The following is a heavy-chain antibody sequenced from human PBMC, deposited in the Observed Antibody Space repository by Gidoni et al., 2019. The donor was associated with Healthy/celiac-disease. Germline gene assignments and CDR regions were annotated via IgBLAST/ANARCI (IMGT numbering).Heavy chain of an antibody. Sequence: EVQLLESGGGLVQPGGSVSLSCAASGFNFRTYAMSWVRQAPGRGLEWVSAISGRCGRTYYADSVKGRFTISRDNSKNTLYLQMNSLRAEDTAVYYCAKAGSSGWYRAYYFDYWGQGTLVTVSS. D-gene: IGHD6-19*01. J-gene: IGHJ4*02. CDR2: ISGRCGRT. V-gene: IGHV3-23*01. CDR1: GFNFRTYA. CDR3: AKAGSSGWYRAYYFDY.